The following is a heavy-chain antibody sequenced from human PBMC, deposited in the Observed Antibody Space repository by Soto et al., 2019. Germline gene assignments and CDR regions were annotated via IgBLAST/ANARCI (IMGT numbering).Heavy chain of an antibody. CDR1: GFTFSSYG. CDR2: ISYDGSNK. J-gene: IGHJ4*02. CDR3: AKSGTVAGTPLDY. V-gene: IGHV3-30*18. Sequence: QVQLVESGGGVVQPGRSLRLSCAASGFTFSSYGMHWVRQAPGKGLEWVAVISYDGSNKYYADSVKGRFPISRDNSKNTLYLQMNSLRAEDTAVYYCAKSGTVAGTPLDYWGQGTLVTVSS. D-gene: IGHD6-19*01.